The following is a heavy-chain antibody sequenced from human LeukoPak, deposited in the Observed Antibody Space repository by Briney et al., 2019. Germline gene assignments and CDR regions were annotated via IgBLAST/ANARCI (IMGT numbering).Heavy chain of an antibody. CDR2: ISAYNGNT. D-gene: IGHD5-12*01. Sequence: ASVKVSCKASGYTFTSYGISWVRQAPGQGLEWMGWISAYNGNTNYAQKLQGRVSMTTDTSTSTAYMELRSLRSDDTAMYYCARVKVATILENWFDPWGQGTLVTVSS. J-gene: IGHJ5*02. CDR3: ARVKVATILENWFDP. CDR1: GYTFTSYG. V-gene: IGHV1-18*04.